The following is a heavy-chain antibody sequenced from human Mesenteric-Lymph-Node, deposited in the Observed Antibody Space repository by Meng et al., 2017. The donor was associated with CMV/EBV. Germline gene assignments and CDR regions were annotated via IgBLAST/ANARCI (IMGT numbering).Heavy chain of an antibody. CDR1: GFTFSDYY. CDR3: ARRGLTTVNPVGYDY. D-gene: IGHD4-11*01. CDR2: ISGSGGST. J-gene: IGHJ4*02. V-gene: IGHV3-23*01. Sequence: GESLKISCAASGFTFSDYYMSWVRQAPGKGLEWVSAISGSGGSTYYADSVKGRFTISRDNAKNTLYLPMNSLRADDTAVYYCARRGLTTVNPVGYDYWGQGTLVTVSS.